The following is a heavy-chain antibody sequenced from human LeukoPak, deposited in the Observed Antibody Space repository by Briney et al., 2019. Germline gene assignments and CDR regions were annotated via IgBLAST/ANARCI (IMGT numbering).Heavy chain of an antibody. V-gene: IGHV4-61*01. CDR2: IYYSGST. D-gene: IGHD6-19*01. CDR3: ARGSPYSSGWLFDY. J-gene: IGHJ4*02. CDR1: GYSISSGYY. Sequence: PSETLSLTCTVSGYSISSGYYWGWIRQPPGKGLEWIGYIYYSGSTNYNPSLKSRVTISVDTSKNQFSLKLSSVTAADTAVYYCARGSPYSSGWLFDYWGQGTLVTVSS.